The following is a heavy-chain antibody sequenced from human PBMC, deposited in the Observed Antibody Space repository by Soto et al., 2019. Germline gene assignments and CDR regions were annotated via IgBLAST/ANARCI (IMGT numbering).Heavy chain of an antibody. D-gene: IGHD1-26*01. CDR1: GFTFSSYW. J-gene: IGHJ4*02. Sequence: GGSLRLSCAASGFTFSSYWMHWVRQVPGKGLVWVSHIDSDGNSKTYADSVKGRFTISRDNAKNTVYLQMNSLRAEDTAVYYCVREDVGVGIDYWGLGTLVTVSS. V-gene: IGHV3-74*03. CDR3: VREDVGVGIDY. CDR2: IDSDGNSK.